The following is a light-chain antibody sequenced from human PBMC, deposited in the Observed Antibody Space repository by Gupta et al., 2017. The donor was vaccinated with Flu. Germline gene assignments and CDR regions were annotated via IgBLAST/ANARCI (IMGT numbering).Light chain of an antibody. CDR2: TAS. Sequence: DRVTITCRASQGISSYLAWYQQKPGKAPKLLIYTASTLQSGVPSRFSGSGSGTEFTLTISSLRPEDFATYYCQQLNTNPPFTFGPGTKVDL. CDR1: QGISSY. CDR3: QQLNTNPPFT. J-gene: IGKJ3*01. V-gene: IGKV1-9*01.